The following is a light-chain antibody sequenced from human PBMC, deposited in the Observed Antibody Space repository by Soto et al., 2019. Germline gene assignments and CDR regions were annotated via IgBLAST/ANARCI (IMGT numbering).Light chain of an antibody. Sequence: DIQMTQSPSSLSASVGDRVTITCRASQAIRNYLAWYQQEPGKVPKLLIYAASTLQLGVPSRFSGSASGTEFTVTISSLQPEDVATYYCQQYFSAPDTFGQGTNVEIK. CDR1: QAIRNY. CDR3: QQYFSAPDT. J-gene: IGKJ1*01. CDR2: AAS. V-gene: IGKV1-27*01.